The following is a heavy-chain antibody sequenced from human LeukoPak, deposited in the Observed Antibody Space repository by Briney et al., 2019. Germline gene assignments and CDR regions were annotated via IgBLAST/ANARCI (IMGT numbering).Heavy chain of an antibody. CDR2: IIPIFGTA. CDR1: GGTFSSYA. CDR3: ARVPRVVSWDYDILTGYGWFDP. Sequence: GASVKVSCKASGGTFSSYAISWVRQAPGQGLEWMGGIIPIFGTANYAQKNQGRVTITADESTSTAYMELSSLRPEDTAVYYCARVPRVVSWDYDILTGYGWFDPWGQGTLVTVSS. D-gene: IGHD3-9*01. J-gene: IGHJ5*02. V-gene: IGHV1-69*13.